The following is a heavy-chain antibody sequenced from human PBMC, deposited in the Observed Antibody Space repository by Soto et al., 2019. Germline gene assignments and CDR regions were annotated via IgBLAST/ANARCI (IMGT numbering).Heavy chain of an antibody. V-gene: IGHV3-23*01. CDR1: GFTFSSYS. Sequence: GGSLRLSCAASGFTFSSYSMSWVRQAPGKGLEWVSAISGSGGSTYYADSVKGRFTISGDNSKNTLYLQMNSLRAEDTAVYYCVRKVESHSQKVEGEVPDMISGSWPFDYWGQGTLVTVSS. J-gene: IGHJ4*02. CDR3: VRKVESHSQKVEGEVPDMISGSWPFDY. CDR2: ISGSGGST. D-gene: IGHD6-13*01.